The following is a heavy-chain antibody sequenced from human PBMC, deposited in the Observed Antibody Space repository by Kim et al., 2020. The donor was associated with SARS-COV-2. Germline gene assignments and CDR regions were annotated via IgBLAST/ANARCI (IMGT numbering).Heavy chain of an antibody. Sequence: ASVKVSCKASGYTFTSYYMHWVRQAPGQGLEWMGIINPSGGSTSYAQKFQGRVTMTRDTSTSTVYMELSSLRSEDTAVYYCARDGGGSYYDSSGYYSSSGGGYWGQGTLVTVSS. CDR3: ARDGGGSYYDSSGYYSSSGGGY. CDR2: INPSGGST. D-gene: IGHD3-22*01. V-gene: IGHV1-46*01. CDR1: GYTFTSYY. J-gene: IGHJ4*02.